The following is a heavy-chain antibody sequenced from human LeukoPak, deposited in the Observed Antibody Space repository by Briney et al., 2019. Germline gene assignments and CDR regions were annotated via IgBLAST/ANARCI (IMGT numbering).Heavy chain of an antibody. Sequence: PGGSLRLSCAASGFTFSSYWMSWVRQAPGKGLEWVANIKQDGSEKYYVDSVKGRFTISRDNAKNSLYLQMNSLRAEGTAVYYCAKISGGDFWSGYYHFDCWGQGTLVTVSS. D-gene: IGHD3-3*01. CDR1: GFTFSSYW. V-gene: IGHV3-7*03. CDR2: IKQDGSEK. CDR3: AKISGGDFWSGYYHFDC. J-gene: IGHJ4*02.